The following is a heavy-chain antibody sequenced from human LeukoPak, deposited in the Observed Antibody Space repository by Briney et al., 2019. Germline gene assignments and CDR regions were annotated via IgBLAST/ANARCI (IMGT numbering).Heavy chain of an antibody. Sequence: SETLSLTCSVSGGSISSGRYYWSWIRQPAGKGLEWIVRIYTSGSTNYNPSLKSRVTISVDTSKNQFSLKLSSVTAADTAVYYCARDSVVVVPAAYSDAFDIWGQGTMVTVSS. CDR1: GGSISSGRYY. CDR3: ARDSVVVVPAAYSDAFDI. D-gene: IGHD2-2*01. V-gene: IGHV4-61*02. CDR2: IYTSGST. J-gene: IGHJ3*02.